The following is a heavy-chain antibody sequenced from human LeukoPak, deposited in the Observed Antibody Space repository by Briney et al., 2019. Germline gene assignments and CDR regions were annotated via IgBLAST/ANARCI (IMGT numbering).Heavy chain of an antibody. V-gene: IGHV3-30*04. Sequence: GGSLRLSCAASGFTFSSYAMHWVRQAPGKGLEWVAVISYDGSNKYYADSVKGRFTISRDNSKNTLYLQMNSLRAEDTAVYYCAKEGREQQLPLDYWGQGTLVTVSS. CDR3: AKEGREQQLPLDY. D-gene: IGHD6-13*01. CDR2: ISYDGSNK. CDR1: GFTFSSYA. J-gene: IGHJ4*02.